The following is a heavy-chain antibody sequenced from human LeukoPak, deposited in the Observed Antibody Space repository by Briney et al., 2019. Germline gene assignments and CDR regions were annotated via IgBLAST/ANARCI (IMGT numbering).Heavy chain of an antibody. CDR2: IIPIFGTA. D-gene: IGHD3-22*01. V-gene: IGHV1-69*06. Sequence: GASVKVSCKASGGTFSSYAISWVRQAPGQGLEWMGGIIPIFGTANYAQKFQGRVTITADISTSTAYMELSSLRSEDTAVYYCARTSLRFTYYYDSSGKNWFDPWGQGTLVTVSS. CDR3: ARTSLRFTYYYDSSGKNWFDP. J-gene: IGHJ5*02. CDR1: GGTFSSYA.